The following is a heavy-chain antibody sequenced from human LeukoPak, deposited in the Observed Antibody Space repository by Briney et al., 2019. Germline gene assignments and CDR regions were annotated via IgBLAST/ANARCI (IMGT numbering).Heavy chain of an antibody. J-gene: IGHJ4*02. D-gene: IGHD3-3*01. V-gene: IGHV1-2*02. CDR1: GYTFTGYY. CDR3: AREDTIFGVVTSEGYFDY. Sequence: ASVKVSCKASGYTFTGYYVHWVRQAPGQGLEWMGWINPNSGGTNYAQKFQGRVTMTRDTSISTAYMELSRLRSDDTAVYYCAREDTIFGVVTSEGYFDYWGQGTLVTVSS. CDR2: INPNSGGT.